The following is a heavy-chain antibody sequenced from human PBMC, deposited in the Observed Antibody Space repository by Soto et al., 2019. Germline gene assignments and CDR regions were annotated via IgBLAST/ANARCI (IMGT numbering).Heavy chain of an antibody. CDR3: ARKDYYGSGSYHFDS. V-gene: IGHV1-3*01. CDR2: IKPANGDT. D-gene: IGHD3-10*01. Sequence: QVHLVQSGAEVKKPGASVRVSCQASGYTFTSFPMHWVRQDPGQRLEWMGWIKPANGDTGYSQKFQGRVTITRDTSASTASMELSSLTSEDTAIYFCARKDYYGSGSYHFDSWGQGTLVIVSS. CDR1: GYTFTSFP. J-gene: IGHJ4*02.